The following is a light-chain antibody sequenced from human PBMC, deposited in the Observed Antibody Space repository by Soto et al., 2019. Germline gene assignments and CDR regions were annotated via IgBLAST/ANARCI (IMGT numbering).Light chain of an antibody. CDR2: DAS. J-gene: IGKJ3*01. CDR1: RGFSNY. CDR3: QNYDSVPIA. Sequence: DIQMTQSPSSLSAFIGDRVTIISRASRGFSNYLAWYQQKAGKVPKFLIYDASTLQPGVPSRFSGSGSGTDFTLTISNLQPEDVATYYCQNYDSVPIAFGPGTRVDI. V-gene: IGKV1-27*01.